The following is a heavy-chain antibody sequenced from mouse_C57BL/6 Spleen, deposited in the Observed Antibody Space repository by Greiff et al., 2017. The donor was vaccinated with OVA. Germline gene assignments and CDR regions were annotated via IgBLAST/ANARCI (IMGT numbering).Heavy chain of an antibody. D-gene: IGHD2-2*01. V-gene: IGHV1-80*01. CDR1: GYAFSSYW. Sequence: QVQLQQSGAELVKPGASVKISCKASGYAFSSYWMNWVKQRPGKGLEWIGQIYPGDGDTNYNGKFKGKATLTADKSSSTAYMQLSSLTSEDSAVYFCAREGYDVAWFAYWGQGTLVTDSA. J-gene: IGHJ3*01. CDR3: AREGYDVAWFAY. CDR2: IYPGDGDT.